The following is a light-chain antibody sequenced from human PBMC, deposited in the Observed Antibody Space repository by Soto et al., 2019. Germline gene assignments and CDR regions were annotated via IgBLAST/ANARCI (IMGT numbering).Light chain of an antibody. CDR2: GNS. CDR3: QSYDSSLSAPGV. V-gene: IGLV1-40*01. J-gene: IGLJ1*01. Sequence: QSALTQPPSVSGAPGQRVTISCTGSSSNIGAGYDVHWYQQLPGTAPKLLIYGNSNRPSGVPDRFSGSKSGTSASLAITGLQAEDEADYYCQSYDSSLSAPGVFGTGTKVTVL. CDR1: SSNIGAGYD.